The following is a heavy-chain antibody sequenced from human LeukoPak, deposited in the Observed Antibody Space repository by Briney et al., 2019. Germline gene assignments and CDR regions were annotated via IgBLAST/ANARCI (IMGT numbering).Heavy chain of an antibody. J-gene: IGHJ4*02. V-gene: IGHV1-69*05. CDR1: GGTFSSYA. D-gene: IGHD3-22*01. CDR2: IIPIFGTA. CDR3: ASHPYYDSSGTNAGC. Sequence: SVKVSCKASGGTFSSYAISWVRQAPGQGLEWMGRIIPIFGTANYAQKFQGRVTITTDESTSTAYMELSSLRSEDTAVYYCASHPYYDSSGTNAGCWGQGTLVTVSS.